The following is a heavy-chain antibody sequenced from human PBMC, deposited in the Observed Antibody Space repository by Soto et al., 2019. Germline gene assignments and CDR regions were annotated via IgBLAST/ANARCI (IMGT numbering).Heavy chain of an antibody. Sequence: SETLSLTCAVSGASIGSGGWWSWVRQPPGKGLEWIAEIFHDGKTNYSPSLKSRVTISVDKSQNQFSLNVYSVTAADTAVYYCARHEGWTGPDQWGQGTLVTVSS. J-gene: IGHJ5*02. V-gene: IGHV4-4*02. CDR1: GASIGSGGW. D-gene: IGHD2-8*02. CDR2: IFHDGKT. CDR3: ARHEGWTGPDQ.